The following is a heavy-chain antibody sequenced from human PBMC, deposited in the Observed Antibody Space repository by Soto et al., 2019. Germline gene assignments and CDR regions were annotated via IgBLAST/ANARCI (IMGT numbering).Heavy chain of an antibody. CDR3: EKPVPVAALPNGHFDY. CDR2: ISGSGGST. Sequence: PGGSLRLSCAASGFTFSSYAMSWVRQAPGKGLEWVSAISGSGGSTYYADSVKGRFTISRDNSKNTLYLQMNSLRAEDTAVYYCEKPVPVAALPNGHFDYWGKGTLVTVSS. CDR1: GFTFSSYA. V-gene: IGHV3-23*01. J-gene: IGHJ4*02. D-gene: IGHD6-6*01.